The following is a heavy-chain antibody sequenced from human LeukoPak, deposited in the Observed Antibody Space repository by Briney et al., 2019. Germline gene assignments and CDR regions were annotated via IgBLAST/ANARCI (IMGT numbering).Heavy chain of an antibody. Sequence: AGGSLRLSCTVSGFTVSINSMSWVRQAPGKGLEWVSFIYSGGNTHYSDSVKGRFTISRDNSKNTLYLQMNSLRAEDTAVYYCAKAGSIRLDYWGQGTLVTVSS. J-gene: IGHJ4*02. V-gene: IGHV3-53*01. CDR1: GFTVSINS. CDR2: IYSGGNT. CDR3: AKAGSIRLDY. D-gene: IGHD1-26*01.